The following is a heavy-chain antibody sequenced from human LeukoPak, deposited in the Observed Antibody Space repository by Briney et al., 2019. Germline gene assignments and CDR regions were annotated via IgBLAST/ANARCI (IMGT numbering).Heavy chain of an antibody. CDR1: AYTFTNYY. CDR2: INPNGGST. D-gene: IGHD3-9*01. J-gene: IGHJ4*02. Sequence: ETSVKVSCKASAYTFTNYYIHWVRQAPGQGLEWMGIINPNGGSTSFAQKFQGRVNMTRDTSTGTVYMELSSLRAEDTAVYYCATPTTYYDILTGYYEGYYFDYWGQGTLVTVSS. V-gene: IGHV1-46*01. CDR3: ATPTTYYDILTGYYEGYYFDY.